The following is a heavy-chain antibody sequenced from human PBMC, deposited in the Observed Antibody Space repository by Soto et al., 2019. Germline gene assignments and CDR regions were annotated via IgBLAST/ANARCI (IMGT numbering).Heavy chain of an antibody. CDR3: ATIERQRSRGYFAWFDP. V-gene: IGHV5-51*01. D-gene: IGHD3-22*01. CDR2: IYPRDSDT. J-gene: IGHJ5*02. Sequence: SGWVIQKHRKGLEWMGIIYPRDSDTKYSPSFQGHVTISVDKSISTAYLQWSNLEASDTAMYYYATIERQRSRGYFAWFDPWGKGTPVIVSS.